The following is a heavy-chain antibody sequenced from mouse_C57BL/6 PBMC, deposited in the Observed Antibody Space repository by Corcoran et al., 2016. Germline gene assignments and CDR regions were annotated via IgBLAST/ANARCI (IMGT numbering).Heavy chain of an antibody. CDR2: IYPGSGNT. D-gene: IGHD2-1*01. CDR1: GYTFTDYY. Sequence: QVQLKQSGAELVRPGASVKLSCKASGYTFTDYYINWVKQRPGQGLEWIARIYPGSGNTYYNEKFKGKATLTAEKSSSTAYMQLSSLTSEDSAVYFCARGNYGNLDYWGQGTTLTVSS. J-gene: IGHJ2*01. V-gene: IGHV1-76*01. CDR3: ARGNYGNLDY.